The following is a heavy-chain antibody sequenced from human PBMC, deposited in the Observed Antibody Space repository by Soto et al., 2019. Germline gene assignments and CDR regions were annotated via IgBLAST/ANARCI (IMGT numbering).Heavy chain of an antibody. J-gene: IGHJ6*02. D-gene: IGHD5-18*01. V-gene: IGHV4-4*02. CDR2: IYHSGST. CDR1: GGSISSSNW. CDR3: AGWIQLQQYYYYGMDV. Sequence: QVQLQESGPGLVKPSGTLSLTCAVSGGSISSSNWWSWVRQPPGKGLEWIGEIYHSGSTNYNPSLKRRVTISVDKYKNQSSRKLSSVTAADTAVYYCAGWIQLQQYYYYGMDVWGQGTTVTVSS.